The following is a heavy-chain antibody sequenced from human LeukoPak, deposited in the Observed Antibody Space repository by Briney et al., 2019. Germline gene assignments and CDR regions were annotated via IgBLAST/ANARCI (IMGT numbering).Heavy chain of an antibody. D-gene: IGHD6-13*01. CDR2: IYYSGST. CDR3: ARDWRIGSSWWIDY. CDR1: GGSISSYY. Sequence: PSETLSLTCTVSGGSISSYYWSWIRQPPGKGLEWIGYIYYSGSTNYNPSLKSRVTISVDASKNQFSLKLSSVTAADTAVYYCARDWRIGSSWWIDYWGQGTLVTVSS. J-gene: IGHJ4*02. V-gene: IGHV4-59*01.